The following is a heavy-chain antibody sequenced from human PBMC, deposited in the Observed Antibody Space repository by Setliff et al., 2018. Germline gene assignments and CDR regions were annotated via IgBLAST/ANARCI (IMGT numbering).Heavy chain of an antibody. Sequence: ASVKVSCKASGGTFSNYDISWVRQAPGQGLEWMGGIIPIFGTTNYAQRFQGRVTITTDESTGTAYMELSSLRSEDTAVYYCARERGDIVTTTSYYYYLDVWGKGTTVTVSS. CDR1: GGTFSNYD. V-gene: IGHV1-69*05. CDR2: IIPIFGTT. D-gene: IGHD5-12*01. CDR3: ARERGDIVTTTSYYYYLDV. J-gene: IGHJ6*03.